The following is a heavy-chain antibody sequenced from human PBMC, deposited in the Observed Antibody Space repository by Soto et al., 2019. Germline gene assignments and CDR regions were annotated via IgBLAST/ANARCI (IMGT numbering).Heavy chain of an antibody. CDR1: GGTFSSYT. CDR2: IIPILGIA. V-gene: IGHV1-69*04. J-gene: IGHJ6*03. Sequence: ASVKVSCKASGGTFSSYTISWVRQAPGQGLEWMGRIIPILGIANYAQKFQGRVTITADKSTSTAYMELSSLRSEDTAVYYCARERAARPPGYYYMDVWGKGTTVTVSS. CDR3: ARERAARPPGYYYMDV. D-gene: IGHD6-6*01.